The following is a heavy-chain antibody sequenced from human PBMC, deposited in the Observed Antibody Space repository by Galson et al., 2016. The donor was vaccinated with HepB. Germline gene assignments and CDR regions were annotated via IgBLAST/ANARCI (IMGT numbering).Heavy chain of an antibody. V-gene: IGHV3-23*01. Sequence: MNWVRQAPGKGLQWVSVISGGGRTIYYADSVKGRFTISRDNSKSTVYLHMNSLRAEDTAVYYCARGGSYLSYYGMDVWGQGTTVTVSS. CDR2: ISGGGRTI. CDR3: ARGGSYLSYYGMDV. D-gene: IGHD1-26*01. J-gene: IGHJ6*02.